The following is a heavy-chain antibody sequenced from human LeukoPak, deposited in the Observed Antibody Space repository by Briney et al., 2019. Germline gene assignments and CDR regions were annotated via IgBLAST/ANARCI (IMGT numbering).Heavy chain of an antibody. V-gene: IGHV5-51*01. CDR3: ARSHYDFWGAPHPNWFDP. D-gene: IGHD3-3*01. CDR2: IYPGDSDT. J-gene: IGHJ5*02. Sequence: GESLKISCKGSGYSFTTYWIGWVRQMPGKGLEWMGFIYPGDSDTRYSPSFQGQVTISADKSISTAYLQWSSLKASDTAMYYCARSHYDFWGAPHPNWFDPWGQGTLVTVSS. CDR1: GYSFTTYW.